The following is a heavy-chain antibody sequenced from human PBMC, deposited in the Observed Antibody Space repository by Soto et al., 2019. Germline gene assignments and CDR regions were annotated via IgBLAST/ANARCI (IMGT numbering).Heavy chain of an antibody. V-gene: IGHV3-48*01. J-gene: IGHJ5*02. CDR1: GFTFKTYD. Sequence: GGALRLSCAASGFTFKTYDMNWVRQAPGKGLEWVSYISSSSGAIHYADSVQGRFTTSRDNGKNSLYLQMNSLRVEDTAVYYCAKAQNFGSSWGQGTLVTVSS. D-gene: IGHD3-10*01. CDR3: AKAQNFGSS. CDR2: ISSSSGAI.